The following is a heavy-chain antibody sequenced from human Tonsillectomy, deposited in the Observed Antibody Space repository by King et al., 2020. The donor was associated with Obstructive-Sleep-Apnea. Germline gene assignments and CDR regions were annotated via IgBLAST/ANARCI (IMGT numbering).Heavy chain of an antibody. V-gene: IGHV3-20*01. CDR2: INWNGGST. CDR3: AREGDYDSSGYYYFDY. D-gene: IGHD3-22*01. CDR1: GFTFDDYG. Sequence: VQLVESGGGVVRPGGSRRLSCAASGFTFDDYGMSWVRQAPGKGLEWVSGINWNGGSTGYADSVKGRFTISRDNAKNSLYLQMNSLRAEDTALYHCAREGDYDSSGYYYFDYWGQGTLVTVSS. J-gene: IGHJ4*02.